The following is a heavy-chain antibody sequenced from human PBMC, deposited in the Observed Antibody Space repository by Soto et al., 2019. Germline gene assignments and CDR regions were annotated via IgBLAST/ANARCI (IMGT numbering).Heavy chain of an antibody. Sequence: GGSLRLSCAASGFTFSSYVMHWVRQAPGKGLERVAVISSDGSNKYYADSVKGRINISRDNSKNTLYLQMNSLRAEDTAVYYCATLFSRSYEVYWGQGTLVTVSS. D-gene: IGHD1-26*01. V-gene: IGHV3-30*03. CDR2: ISSDGSNK. CDR1: GFTFSSYV. J-gene: IGHJ4*02. CDR3: ATLFSRSYEVY.